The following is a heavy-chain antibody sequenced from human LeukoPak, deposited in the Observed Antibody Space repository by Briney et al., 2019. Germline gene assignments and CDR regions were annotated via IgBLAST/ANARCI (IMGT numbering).Heavy chain of an antibody. J-gene: IGHJ4*02. V-gene: IGHV3-30*18. D-gene: IGHD3-22*01. CDR2: ISYDGNNK. CDR3: AKAFLGRYYYDSSGYYDY. Sequence: GRSLRLSCAVSGFIFSDFGMHWVRQAPGKGLEWVAVISYDGNNKYYADSVKGRFTISRDNSKNTLYLQMNSLRAEDTAVYYCAKAFLGRYYYDSSGYYDYWGQGTQVTVSS. CDR1: GFIFSDFG.